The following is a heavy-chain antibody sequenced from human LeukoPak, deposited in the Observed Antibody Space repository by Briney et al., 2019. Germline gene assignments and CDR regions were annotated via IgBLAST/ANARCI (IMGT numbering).Heavy chain of an antibody. J-gene: IGHJ5*02. Sequence: GRSLRLSCAASGFTFGSYGMHWVRQAPGKGLEWVAVISYDGSNKYYADSVKGRFTISRDNSKNTLYLQMNSLRAEDTAVYYCAKDPILRSAAATPIWFDPWGQGTLVTVSS. CDR1: GFTFGSYG. CDR3: AKDPILRSAAATPIWFDP. CDR2: ISYDGSNK. D-gene: IGHD2-15*01. V-gene: IGHV3-30*18.